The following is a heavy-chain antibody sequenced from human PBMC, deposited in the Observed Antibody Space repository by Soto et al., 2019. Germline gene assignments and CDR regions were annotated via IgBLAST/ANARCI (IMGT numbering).Heavy chain of an antibody. V-gene: IGHV1-24*01. CDR2: FDPEDGET. Sequence: ASVKVSYKVSGYTLTELSMHWVRQAPGKGLEWMGGFDPEDGETIYAQKFQGRVTMTEDTSTDTAYMELSSLRSEDTAVYYCATPPTLPTTALGGYWGQGTLVTVSS. CDR1: GYTLTELS. CDR3: ATPPTLPTTALGGY. D-gene: IGHD1-1*01. J-gene: IGHJ4*02.